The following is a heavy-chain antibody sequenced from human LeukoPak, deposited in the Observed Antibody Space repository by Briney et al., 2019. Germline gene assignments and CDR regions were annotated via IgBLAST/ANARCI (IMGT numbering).Heavy chain of an antibody. J-gene: IGHJ3*02. CDR2: IYYSGST. D-gene: IGHD6-13*01. CDR1: GGSISSSSYY. V-gene: IGHV4-39*07. CDR3: ARQQLRGTFDI. Sequence: SETLSLTCTVSGGSISSSSYYWGWIRQPPGKGLEWIGSIYYSGSTYYNPSLKSRVTISVDTSKNQFSLKLSSVTAADTAVYYCARQQLRGTFDIWGQGTMVTVSS.